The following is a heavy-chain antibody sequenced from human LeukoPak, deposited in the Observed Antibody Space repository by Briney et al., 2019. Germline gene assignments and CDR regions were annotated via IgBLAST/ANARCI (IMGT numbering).Heavy chain of an antibody. D-gene: IGHD6-6*01. V-gene: IGHV1-69*05. CDR2: IIPIFGTA. J-gene: IGHJ4*02. Sequence: SVKVSCKASGGTFSSYAIGWVRQAPGQGLEWMGGIIPIFGTANYAQKFQGRVAITTDESTSTAYMELSSLRSEDTAVYYCARGYTYSSSSYDYWGQGTLVTVSS. CDR1: GGTFSSYA. CDR3: ARGYTYSSSSYDY.